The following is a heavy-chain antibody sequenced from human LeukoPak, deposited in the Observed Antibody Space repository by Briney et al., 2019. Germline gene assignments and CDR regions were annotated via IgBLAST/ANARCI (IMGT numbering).Heavy chain of an antibody. CDR2: IYYSGST. Sequence: SETLSLTCTVSGGSISSSSYYWGWIRQPPGKGLEWIGSIYYSGSTYYNPSLKSRVTISVDTSKNQFSLKLSSVTAADTAVYYCARRPSILNWFDPWGQGTLVTVSS. V-gene: IGHV4-39*01. CDR1: GGSISSSSYY. J-gene: IGHJ5*02. CDR3: ARRPSILNWFDP.